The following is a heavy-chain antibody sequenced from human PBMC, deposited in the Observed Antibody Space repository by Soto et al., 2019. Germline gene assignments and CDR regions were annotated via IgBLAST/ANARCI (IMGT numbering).Heavy chain of an antibody. J-gene: IGHJ4*01. Sequence: SVKVSCKASGGTFSSYAISWVRQAPGQGLEWMGGIIPIFGTANYAQKFQGRVTITADKSTSTAYMELNSLRAEDTAMYYCARARDGYNFLYEPTWGHGTLVTVSS. CDR1: GGTFSSYA. V-gene: IGHV1-69*06. D-gene: IGHD5-12*01. CDR2: IIPIFGTA. CDR3: ARARDGYNFLYEPT.